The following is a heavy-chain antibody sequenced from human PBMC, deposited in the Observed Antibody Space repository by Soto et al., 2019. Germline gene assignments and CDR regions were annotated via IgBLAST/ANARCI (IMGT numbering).Heavy chain of an antibody. CDR1: GFTFSSYA. CDR3: ARGGRSSSFYYYYYGMDV. J-gene: IGHJ6*02. Sequence: PGGSLRLSCAASGFTFSSYAMHWVRQAPGKGLEWVAVISYDGSNKYYADSVKGRFTISRDNSKNTLYPQMNSLRAEDTAVYYCARGGRSSSFYYYYYGMDVWGQGTTVTVSS. CDR2: ISYDGSNK. D-gene: IGHD6-6*01. V-gene: IGHV3-30-3*01.